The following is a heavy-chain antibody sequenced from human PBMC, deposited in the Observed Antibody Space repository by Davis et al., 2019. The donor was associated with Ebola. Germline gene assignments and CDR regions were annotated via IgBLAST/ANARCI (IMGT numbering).Heavy chain of an antibody. D-gene: IGHD3-16*01. J-gene: IGHJ2*01. CDR2: ISSDGSRV. CDR3: AKLRSHDYTDSSDDFYLDL. V-gene: IGHV3-30*18. Sequence: GESLKIPCEASGFSFDAYAMHWVRQAPGKGLEWVALISSDGSRVYYADSVEGRFTISKDNSGNTLYLHMNALTAEDTALYYCAKLRSHDYTDSSDDFYLDLWGRGTLVTVSS. CDR1: GFSFDAYA.